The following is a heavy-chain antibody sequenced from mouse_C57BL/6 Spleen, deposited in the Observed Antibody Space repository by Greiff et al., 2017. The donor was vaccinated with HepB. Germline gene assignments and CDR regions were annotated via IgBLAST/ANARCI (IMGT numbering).Heavy chain of an antibody. CDR1: GYTFTSYW. V-gene: IGHV1-55*01. J-gene: IGHJ4*01. D-gene: IGHD4-1*01. CDR3: ARLGRGYYAMDY. CDR2: IYPGSGST. Sequence: QVHVKQPGAELVKPGASVKMSCKASGYTFTSYWITWVKQRPGQGLEWIGDIYPGSGSTNYNEKFKSKATLTVDTSSSTAYMQLSSLTSEDSAVYYCARLGRGYYAMDYWGQGTSVTVSS.